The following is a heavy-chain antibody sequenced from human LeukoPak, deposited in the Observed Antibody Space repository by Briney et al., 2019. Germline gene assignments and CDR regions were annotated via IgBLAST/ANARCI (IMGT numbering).Heavy chain of an antibody. CDR3: ARDSRQQLDYFDY. CDR1: GSTFSTYS. J-gene: IGHJ4*02. CDR2: ISSSSSYI. V-gene: IGHV3-21*01. Sequence: GGSLRLSCAASGSTFSTYSMNWVRQAPGKGLEWVSSISSSSSYIYYADSLKGRFTISRDNAKNSLYLQINSLRAEDTAVYYCARDSRQQLDYFDYWGQGTLVTVSS. D-gene: IGHD6-13*01.